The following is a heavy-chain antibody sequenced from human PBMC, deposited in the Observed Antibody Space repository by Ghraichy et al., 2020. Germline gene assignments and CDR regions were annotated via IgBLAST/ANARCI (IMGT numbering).Heavy chain of an antibody. CDR2: IYTSGST. D-gene: IGHD2-2*01. Sequence: SETLSLTCTVSGGSISSYYWSWIRQPAGKGLEWIGRIYTSGSTNYNPSLKSRVTMSVDTSKNQFSLKLSSVTAADTAVYYCARDGVVVPGGYYYYGMDVWGQGTTVTVSS. V-gene: IGHV4-4*07. CDR1: GGSISSYY. CDR3: ARDGVVVPGGYYYYGMDV. J-gene: IGHJ6*02.